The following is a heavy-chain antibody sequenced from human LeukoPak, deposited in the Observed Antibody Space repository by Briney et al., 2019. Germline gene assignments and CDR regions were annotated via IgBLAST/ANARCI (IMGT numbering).Heavy chain of an antibody. D-gene: IGHD3-10*01. CDR2: INSSSSTI. CDR3: AKASGGFGELPIYYYYYYMDV. J-gene: IGHJ6*03. V-gene: IGHV3-48*01. Sequence: GGSLRLSCAASGFTFSSYSMNWVRQAPGKGLEWVSYINSSSSTIYYADSVKGRFTISRDNAKNSLYLQMNSLRAEDTAVYYCAKASGGFGELPIYYYYYYMDVWGKGTTVTISS. CDR1: GFTFSSYS.